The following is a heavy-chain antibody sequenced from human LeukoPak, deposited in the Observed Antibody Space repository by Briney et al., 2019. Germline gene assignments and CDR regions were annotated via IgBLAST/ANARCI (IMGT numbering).Heavy chain of an antibody. CDR3: ARDLGSGWYDAFDI. J-gene: IGHJ3*02. CDR2: ISSSSSYI. V-gene: IGHV3-21*01. D-gene: IGHD6-19*01. CDR1: GFTFNIYS. Sequence: GGSLRLSCAASGFTFNIYSMNWVRQAPGKGLEWVSSISSSSSYIYYADSVKGRFTISRDNAKNSLYLQMNSLRAEDTAVYYCARDLGSGWYDAFDIWGQGTMVTVSS.